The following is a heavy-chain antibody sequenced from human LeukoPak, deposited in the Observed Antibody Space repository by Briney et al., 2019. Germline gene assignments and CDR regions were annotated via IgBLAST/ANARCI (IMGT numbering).Heavy chain of an antibody. Sequence: PGRSLRLSCAASGFTFSSHAIHWVRQAPGKGLEWVAVISYDGNNKYYADSVKGRFTISRDNSKNTLYLQMNSLRAEDTAVYYCARDRLPKYSYGYKAAFDIWGQGTMVTVSS. CDR1: GFTFSSHA. D-gene: IGHD5-18*01. CDR3: ARDRLPKYSYGYKAAFDI. J-gene: IGHJ3*02. V-gene: IGHV3-30*04. CDR2: ISYDGNNK.